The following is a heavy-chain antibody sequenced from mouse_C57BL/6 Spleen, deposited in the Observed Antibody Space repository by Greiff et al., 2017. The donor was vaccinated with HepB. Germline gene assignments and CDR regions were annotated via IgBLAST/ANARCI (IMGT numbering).Heavy chain of an antibody. J-gene: IGHJ3*01. CDR3: ARQHDDYDD. Sequence: EVQLQESGPGLVKPSQSLSLTCSVTGYSITSGYYWNWIRQFLGNKLEWMGYISYDGSNNYNPSLKNRISITRDTSKNQFFLKLNSVTTEDTATYYCARQHDDYDDWGQGTLVTVSA. D-gene: IGHD2-4*01. CDR1: GYSITSGYY. CDR2: ISYDGSN. V-gene: IGHV3-6*01.